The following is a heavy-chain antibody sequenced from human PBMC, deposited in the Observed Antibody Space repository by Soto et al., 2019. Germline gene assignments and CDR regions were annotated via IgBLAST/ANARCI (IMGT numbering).Heavy chain of an antibody. CDR3: ARGVTIFGVVIIGNYYYYGMDV. Sequence: QVQLVQSGAEVKKPGASVKVSCKASGYTFTSYYMHWVRQAPGQGLEWMGIINPSGGSTSYAQKCQGRVTMTRDTSTSTVYMELSSLRSEDTAVYYCARGVTIFGVVIIGNYYYYGMDVWGQGTTVTVSS. V-gene: IGHV1-46*01. J-gene: IGHJ6*02. CDR2: INPSGGST. CDR1: GYTFTSYY. D-gene: IGHD3-3*01.